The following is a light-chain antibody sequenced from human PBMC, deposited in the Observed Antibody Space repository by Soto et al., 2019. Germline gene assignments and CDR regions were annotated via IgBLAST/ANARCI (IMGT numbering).Light chain of an antibody. CDR3: QQYNTYPYT. V-gene: IGKV1-5*03. CDR1: QSISSW. CDR2: KAS. J-gene: IGKJ2*01. Sequence: DIQMTQSPSTLSASVGDRVTITCRASQSISSWLAWYQQKPGKAPKLLIYKASTLESGVPSRFSGSGSGTEFTLTISSLQPDDFATYYCQQYNTYPYTFGQGTKLEIK.